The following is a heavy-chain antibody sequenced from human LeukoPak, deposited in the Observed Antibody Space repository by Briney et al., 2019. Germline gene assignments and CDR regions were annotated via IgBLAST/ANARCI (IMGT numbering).Heavy chain of an antibody. CDR1: GFTVTSTH. D-gene: IGHD3-10*01. J-gene: IGHJ5*02. Sequence: GGSLRLSCTVSGFTVTSTHMDWVRQAPGKGPEWVGVIYDSGGTVYGDSVKGRFTISRDISKNMMFLHINTLRPEDSAVYYCARDRAGRRSSWVEFDLWGHGTLVTVAS. CDR3: ARDRAGRRSSWVEFDL. CDR2: IYDSGGT. V-gene: IGHV3-53*01.